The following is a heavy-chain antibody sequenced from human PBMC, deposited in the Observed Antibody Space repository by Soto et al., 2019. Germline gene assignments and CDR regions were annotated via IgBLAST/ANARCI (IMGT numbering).Heavy chain of an antibody. CDR1: GFTFSSYG. J-gene: IGHJ6*02. CDR3: ARDLEGGSGSYWVYYYGMDV. CDR2: IWDDGSNK. D-gene: IGHD3-10*01. V-gene: IGHV3-33*01. Sequence: QVQLVESGGGVVQPGRSLRLSCAASGFTFSSYGMHWVRQAPGKGLEWVAVIWDDGSNKYYADSVKGRFTISRDNSKNTLYLQMNSLRAEDTAVYYCARDLEGGSGSYWVYYYGMDVWGQGTTVTVSS.